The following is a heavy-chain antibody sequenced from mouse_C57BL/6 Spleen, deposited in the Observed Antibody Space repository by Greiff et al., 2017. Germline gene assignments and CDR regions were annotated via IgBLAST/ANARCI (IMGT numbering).Heavy chain of an antibody. CDR3: ARDYGIGGYAMDY. J-gene: IGHJ4*01. V-gene: IGHV2-9-1*01. Sequence: VQLVESGPGLVAPSQSLSITCTVSGFSLTSYAISWVRQPPGKGLEWLGVIWTGGGTNYNSALKSRQSISKDNSKSQVFLKMNSLQTDDTARYYCARDYGIGGYAMDYWGQGTSVTVSS. D-gene: IGHD1-1*01. CDR2: IWTGGGT. CDR1: GFSLTSYA.